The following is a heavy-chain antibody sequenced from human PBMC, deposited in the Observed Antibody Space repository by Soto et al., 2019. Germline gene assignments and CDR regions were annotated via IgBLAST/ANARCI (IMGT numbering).Heavy chain of an antibody. V-gene: IGHV3-21*01. J-gene: IGHJ5*02. CDR1: GFTFSSYS. CDR2: ISSSSSYI. Sequence: EVQLVESGGGLVKPGGSLRLSCAASGFTFSSYSMNWVRQAPGKGLEWVSSISSSSSYIYYADSVKGRFTISRDNAKNSLYLQMNSPRAEDTAVYYCARDGREDSSGWYPAGWFDPWGQGTLVTVSS. CDR3: ARDGREDSSGWYPAGWFDP. D-gene: IGHD6-19*01.